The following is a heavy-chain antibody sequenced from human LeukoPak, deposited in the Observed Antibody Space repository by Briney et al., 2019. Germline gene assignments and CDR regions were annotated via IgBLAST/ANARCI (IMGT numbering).Heavy chain of an antibody. D-gene: IGHD2-15*01. CDR3: ARLRIATDAFDI. V-gene: IGHV4-39*01. Sequence: PSETLSLTCTVSGGSISSSSHYWGWIRQPPGKGLEWIGSIYYSGSTYYNPSLKSRVTISVDTSKNQFSLKLSSVTAADTAVYYCARLRIATDAFDIWGQGTMVTVSS. CDR2: IYYSGST. J-gene: IGHJ3*02. CDR1: GGSISSSSHY.